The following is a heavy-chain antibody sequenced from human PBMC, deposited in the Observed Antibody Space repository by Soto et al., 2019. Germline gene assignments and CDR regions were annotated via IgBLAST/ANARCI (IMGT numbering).Heavy chain of an antibody. Sequence: LRLSCAASGFTFSSYAMSWVRQAPGKGLEWVSAISGSGGSTYYADSVKGRFTISRDNSKNTLYLQMNSLRAEDTAVYYCASLRITMIVVPYYYGMDVWGQGTTVTVSS. V-gene: IGHV3-23*01. D-gene: IGHD3-22*01. CDR2: ISGSGGST. CDR3: ASLRITMIVVPYYYGMDV. J-gene: IGHJ6*02. CDR1: GFTFSSYA.